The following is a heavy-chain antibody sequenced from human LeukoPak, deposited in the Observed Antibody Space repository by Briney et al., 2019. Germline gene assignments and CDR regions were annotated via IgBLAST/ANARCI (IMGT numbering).Heavy chain of an antibody. CDR1: GFTFSYFG. CDR3: AKDLIRALWFGES. D-gene: IGHD3-10*01. V-gene: IGHV3-30*02. CDR2: IRYVGGER. J-gene: IGHJ4*02. Sequence: GGSLRLCCAASGFTFSYFGIHSVRQAPAKGVGWVAFIRYVGGERYYADSVKGRFTISRDNSENTLYLQMDSLRTEDRAVYYCAKDLIRALWFGESWGQGTLVTVSS.